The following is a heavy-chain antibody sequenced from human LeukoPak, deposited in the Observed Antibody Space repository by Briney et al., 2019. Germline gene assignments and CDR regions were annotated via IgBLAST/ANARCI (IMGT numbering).Heavy chain of an antibody. CDR2: ISYDGSKK. CDR1: GFTFSSYA. V-gene: IGHV3-30-3*01. CDR3: ARSLDY. J-gene: IGHJ4*02. Sequence: GRSLRLSCAAAGFTFSSYAMDWIRQAPGKGLEWVAVISYDGSKKYYADSVRGRFTISRDNSKNTLYLQMNSLRGDDTAVYYCARSLDYWGQGTLVTVSS.